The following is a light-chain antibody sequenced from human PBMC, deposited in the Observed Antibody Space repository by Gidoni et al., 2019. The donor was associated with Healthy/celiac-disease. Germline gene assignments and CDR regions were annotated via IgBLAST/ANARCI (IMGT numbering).Light chain of an antibody. Sequence: QPVLTQPPPVTEPPAHRVTISCTGSSSTIGAGYEVHWYQQLPGTAPKLLIYGNSNRPSGVPDRFSGSKSGTSASLAITGLQAEDEADYYCQSYDSSLSGVVFGGGTKLTVL. CDR2: GNS. CDR1: SSTIGAGYE. V-gene: IGLV1-40*01. CDR3: QSYDSSLSGVV. J-gene: IGLJ2*01.